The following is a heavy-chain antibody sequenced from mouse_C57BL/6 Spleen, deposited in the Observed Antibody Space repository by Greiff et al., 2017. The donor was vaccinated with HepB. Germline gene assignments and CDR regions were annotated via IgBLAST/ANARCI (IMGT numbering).Heavy chain of an antibody. Sequence: VQLQQSGAELARPGASVKMSCKASGYTFTSYTMHWVKQRPGPGLEWIGYINPSSGYTKYNQKFKDKATLTADKSSSTAYMQLSSLTSEDSEVYYCARVYYGSRNLYFDVWGTGTTVTVSS. CDR3: ARVYYGSRNLYFDV. CDR2: INPSSGYT. V-gene: IGHV1-4*01. CDR1: GYTFTSYT. J-gene: IGHJ1*03. D-gene: IGHD1-1*01.